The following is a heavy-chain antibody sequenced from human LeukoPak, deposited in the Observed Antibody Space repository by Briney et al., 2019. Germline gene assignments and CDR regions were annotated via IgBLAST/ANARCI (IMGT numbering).Heavy chain of an antibody. V-gene: IGHV3-21*01. D-gene: IGHD6-6*01. Sequence: GGSLRLSCAASGFTFSSYSMNWVRQAPGKGLEWVSSISSSSSYIHYADSVKGRFTISRDNAKNSLYLQMNSLRAEDTAVYYCARGGRVAARPSLYYFDYWGQGTLVTVSS. CDR3: ARGGRVAARPSLYYFDY. CDR2: ISSSSSYI. J-gene: IGHJ4*02. CDR1: GFTFSSYS.